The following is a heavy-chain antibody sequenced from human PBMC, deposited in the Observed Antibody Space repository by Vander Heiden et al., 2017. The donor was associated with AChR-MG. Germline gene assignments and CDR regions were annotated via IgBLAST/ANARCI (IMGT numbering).Heavy chain of an antibody. Sequence: QVQLVDSGGGVVQPGRSLRLTCAASASTLRNYGLQWVLPARGKGVEWVAVIAYDGSKKYYADSVKGRFTVPRDNSKNTLYLQMNSLRAEDTAVYYCAKGYCSGGYCYSEGYYFDYWGQGTLVTVSS. J-gene: IGHJ4*02. CDR3: AKGYCSGGYCYSEGYYFDY. V-gene: IGHV3-30*18. CDR1: ASTLRNYG. D-gene: IGHD2-15*01. CDR2: IAYDGSKK.